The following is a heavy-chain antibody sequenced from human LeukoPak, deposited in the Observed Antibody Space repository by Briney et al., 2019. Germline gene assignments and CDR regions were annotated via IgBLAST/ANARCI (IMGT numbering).Heavy chain of an antibody. J-gene: IGHJ4*02. D-gene: IGHD3-22*01. CDR1: GSTFSSYA. V-gene: IGHV3-23*01. Sequence: PGGSLRLSCAASGSTFSSYAMSWVRQAPGKGPEWVSAISGRGGSTYYADSVKGRFTISRDNSKNTLYLQMNSLRAEDTAVYYCEKGAPYYYDSSGYYYSFGYWGQGTLVTVSS. CDR3: EKGAPYYYDSSGYYYSFGY. CDR2: ISGRGGST.